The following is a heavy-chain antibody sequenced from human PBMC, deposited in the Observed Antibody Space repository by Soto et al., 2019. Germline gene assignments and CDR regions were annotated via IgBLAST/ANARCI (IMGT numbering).Heavy chain of an antibody. CDR2: IYPRDSDT. J-gene: IGHJ3*02. CDR1: GYSFSTYW. Sequence: LGESLKISCKGSGYSFSTYWIGWVRQKPGKGLEWMGIIYPRDSDTTYGPSFQGQVTISADKSSNTDYLQWSSLKASDTAMYYCAQQVEMAANPFDIWGQGKMVTVSS. D-gene: IGHD5-12*01. V-gene: IGHV5-51*01. CDR3: AQQVEMAANPFDI.